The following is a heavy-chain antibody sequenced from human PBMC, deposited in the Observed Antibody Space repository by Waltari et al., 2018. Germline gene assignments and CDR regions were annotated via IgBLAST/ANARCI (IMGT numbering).Heavy chain of an antibody. CDR2: KKQDGSES. Sequence: EVQLVESGGGWVQPGGPLRLPYAASGSPLTNRWMEWVRQAPGKGMEGVANKKQDGSESHYVDSVKGQFTISRDNAQNLLYLQINSLRDEDTAVYYCSVSLNHWGQGTLVTVSS. J-gene: IGHJ5*02. CDR3: SVSLNH. CDR1: GSPLTNRW. V-gene: IGHV3-7*01.